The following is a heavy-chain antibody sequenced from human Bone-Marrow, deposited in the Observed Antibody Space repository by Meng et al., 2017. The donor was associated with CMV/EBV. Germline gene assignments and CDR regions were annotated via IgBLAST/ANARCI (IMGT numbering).Heavy chain of an antibody. Sequence: SETLSLTCAVYGGSFSGYYWSWIRQPPGKGLEWIGEINHSGSTNYNPSLKSRVTISVGTSKNQFSLKLSSVTAADTAVYYCARLRMVVPAATSPRYYYYGMDVWGQGTTVTVYS. CDR2: INHSGST. D-gene: IGHD2-2*01. CDR3: ARLRMVVPAATSPRYYYYGMDV. V-gene: IGHV4-34*01. CDR1: GGSFSGYY. J-gene: IGHJ6*02.